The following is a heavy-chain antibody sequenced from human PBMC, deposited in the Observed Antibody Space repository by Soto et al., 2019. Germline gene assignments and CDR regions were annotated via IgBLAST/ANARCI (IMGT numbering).Heavy chain of an antibody. J-gene: IGHJ3*02. CDR2: ISYGGST. CDR3: ARGPRSNAYDI. V-gene: IGHV4-30-4*01. CDR1: GGSISSGDYY. Sequence: SETLSLTCTVSGGSISSGDYYWSWIRQPPGKGLEWIGYISYGGSTYYNPSLKSRVTMSVDTSKNQFSLKLSSVTAADTAVYYCARGPRSNAYDIWGQGTMVTVSS.